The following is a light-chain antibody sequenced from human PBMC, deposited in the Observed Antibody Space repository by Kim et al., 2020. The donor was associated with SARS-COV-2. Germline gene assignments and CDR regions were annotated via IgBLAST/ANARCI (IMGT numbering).Light chain of an antibody. CDR2: DAS. CDR1: QDINNY. J-gene: IGKJ3*01. V-gene: IGKV1-33*01. Sequence: DIQMTQSPSSLSASVGDRVTITCQASQDINNYLNWYQQKPGRAPKLLIFDASTLETGVPSRFSASGSGTDFTFTISSLQPEDIATYFCQQYDNLPFTFGPGTKVDIK. CDR3: QQYDNLPFT.